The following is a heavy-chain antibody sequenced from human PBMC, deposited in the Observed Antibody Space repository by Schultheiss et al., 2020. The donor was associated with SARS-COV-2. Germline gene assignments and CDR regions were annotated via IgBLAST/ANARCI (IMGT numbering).Heavy chain of an antibody. CDR1: GFTFDDYT. CDR2: IHLSDSSAYYDSNT. D-gene: IGHD6-19*01. CDR3: ARSLMYSGGRDFDY. V-gene: IGHV3-23*01. J-gene: IGHJ4*02. Sequence: GGSLRLSCAASGFTFDDYTMHWVRQAPGKGLEWVSAIHLSDSSAYYDSNTYYADSVKGRFTISRDNSKNTLYLQMSSLRADDTAMYYCARSLMYSGGRDFDYWGQGTLVTVSS.